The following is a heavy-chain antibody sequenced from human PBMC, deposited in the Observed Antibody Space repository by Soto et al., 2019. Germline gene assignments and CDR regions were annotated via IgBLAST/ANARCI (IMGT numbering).Heavy chain of an antibody. Sequence: SETLSLTCTVSGGSISSYYWSWIRQPPGKGLEWIGYIYYSGSTNYNPSLKSRVTISVDTSKNQFSLKLSSVTAADTAVYYCARAGIPGYSSSWRYNWFDPWGQGTLVTVSS. D-gene: IGHD6-13*01. CDR3: ARAGIPGYSSSWRYNWFDP. J-gene: IGHJ5*02. CDR1: GGSISSYY. CDR2: IYYSGST. V-gene: IGHV4-59*01.